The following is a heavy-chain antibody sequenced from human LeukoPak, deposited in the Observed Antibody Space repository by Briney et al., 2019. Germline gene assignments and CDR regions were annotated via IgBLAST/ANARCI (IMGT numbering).Heavy chain of an antibody. CDR3: ARGDCSSTICYSPMDV. V-gene: IGHV4-59*08. D-gene: IGHD2-2*01. CDR2: IYRTGST. CDR1: GGSTSSYY. J-gene: IGHJ6*03. Sequence: PSETLSLTCTVSGGSTSSYYWSWIRQPPGKGLEWIGSIYRTGSTNYNPSLKSRVTISLDTSKNQFSLKVSSVTAADTAVYYCARGDCSSTICYSPMDVWGKGTTVTVSS.